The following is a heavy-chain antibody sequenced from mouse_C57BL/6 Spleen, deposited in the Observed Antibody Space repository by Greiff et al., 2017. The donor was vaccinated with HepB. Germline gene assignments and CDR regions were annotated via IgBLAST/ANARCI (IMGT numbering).Heavy chain of an antibody. CDR1: GFSLTSYG. CDR2: IWSGGST. D-gene: IGHD1-1*01. V-gene: IGHV2-2*01. J-gene: IGHJ1*03. CDR3: ARNWGIITTVVEGYFDV. Sequence: VQLVESGPGLVQPSQSLSITCTVSGFSLTSYGVHWVRQSPGKGLEWLGVIWSGGSTDYNAAFISRLSISKDNSKSQVFFKMNSLQADDTAIYYCARNWGIITTVVEGYFDVWGTGTTVTVSS.